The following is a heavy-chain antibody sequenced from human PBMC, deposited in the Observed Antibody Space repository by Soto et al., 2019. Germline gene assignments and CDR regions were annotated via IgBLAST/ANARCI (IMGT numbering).Heavy chain of an antibody. D-gene: IGHD1-26*01. CDR1: GGSFSGYY. V-gene: IGHV4-34*01. J-gene: IGHJ6*02. CDR3: ARSGGDYYYGMDV. CDR2: INHSGST. Sequence: SETLSLTCAVYGGSFSGYYWSWIRQPPGKGLEWIGDINHSGSTNYNPSLKSRVSISVDTSKKKFSLKVKSVTAADTAVYYCARSGGDYYYGMDVWGQGTTVTVSS.